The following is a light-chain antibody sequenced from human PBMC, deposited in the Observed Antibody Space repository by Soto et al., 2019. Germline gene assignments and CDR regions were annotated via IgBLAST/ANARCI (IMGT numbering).Light chain of an antibody. CDR2: GAS. Sequence: ELVLTQSPGTLSLSPGERAPLSCRASQSVSNSYLAWYQQKPGQAPRLLIYGASTRATGIPDRFSGSGSGTDFPLTITRLEPEDFAVYYCQQYGSPSWTFGQGTKVDIK. CDR3: QQYGSPSWT. J-gene: IGKJ1*01. CDR1: QSVSNSY. V-gene: IGKV3-20*01.